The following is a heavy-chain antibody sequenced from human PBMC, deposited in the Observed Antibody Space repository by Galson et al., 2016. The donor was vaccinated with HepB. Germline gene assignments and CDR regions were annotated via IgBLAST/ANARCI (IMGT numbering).Heavy chain of an antibody. Sequence: SLRLSCAASGFSFGSYAMHWVRQAPGEGLDWVAVIWYDGSNENYADSVKGRFIISRDNSRNTLYLQMNSLRPEDTAIYYCARTGGIVVAGALDFWGQGTLVTVSS. V-gene: IGHV3-33*01. J-gene: IGHJ4*02. CDR3: ARTGGIVVAGALDF. CDR1: GFSFGSYA. D-gene: IGHD6-19*01. CDR2: IWYDGSNE.